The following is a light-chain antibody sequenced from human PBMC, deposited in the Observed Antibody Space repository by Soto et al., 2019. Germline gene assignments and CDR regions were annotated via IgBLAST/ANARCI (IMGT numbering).Light chain of an antibody. J-gene: IGLJ2*01. V-gene: IGLV2-14*01. CDR3: SSYTGSSTPL. Sequence: QSVLTQPASVSGSPGQSTTISCTGTSSDVGGYNYVSWYQQLPGKAPKLMIYDVSNRPSGVSNRFSGSKSGNTASLTISGLHAEDEADYYCSSYTGSSTPLFGGGTKLTVL. CDR2: DVS. CDR1: SSDVGGYNY.